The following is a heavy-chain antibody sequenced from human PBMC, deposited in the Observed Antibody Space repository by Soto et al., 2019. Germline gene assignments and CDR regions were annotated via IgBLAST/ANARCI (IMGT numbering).Heavy chain of an antibody. CDR1: GYTFTSYG. CDR3: ARPRGYRYGFAY. D-gene: IGHD5-18*01. Sequence: GGSVKVSWQASGYTFTSYGISWVRQAPGQGLERMGWISAYNGNTNYAQKLQGRVTMTTDTSTSTAYLELRSLRSDDTAVYYCARPRGYRYGFAYWGQGTLVTVSS. CDR2: ISAYNGNT. J-gene: IGHJ4*02. V-gene: IGHV1-18*01.